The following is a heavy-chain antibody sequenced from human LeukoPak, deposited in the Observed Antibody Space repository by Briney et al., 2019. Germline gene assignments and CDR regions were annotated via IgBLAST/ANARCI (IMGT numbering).Heavy chain of an antibody. Sequence: SVKVSCKASGGTFSSYAISWVRQAPGQGLEWMGRIIPILGIANYAQKLQGRVTITADKSTSTAYMELSSLRSEDTAVYYCARAVGFGELFYFDYWGQGTLVTVSS. V-gene: IGHV1-69*04. CDR1: GGTFSSYA. J-gene: IGHJ4*02. CDR3: ARAVGFGELFYFDY. D-gene: IGHD3-10*01. CDR2: IIPILGIA.